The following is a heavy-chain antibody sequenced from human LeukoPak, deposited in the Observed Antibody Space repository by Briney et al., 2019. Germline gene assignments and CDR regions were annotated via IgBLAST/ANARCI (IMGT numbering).Heavy chain of an antibody. J-gene: IGHJ4*02. CDR3: ARGTTGRGSSWLDY. V-gene: IGHV3-33*01. CDR2: IWYDGSNK. Sequence: GRSLRLSCAASGFTFSSYGMHWVRQAPGKGLEWVAGIWYDGSNKYYADSVKGRFTISRDNSKNTLYLQMNSLRAEDTAVYYCARGTTGRGSSWLDYWGQGTLVTVSS. CDR1: GFTFSSYG. D-gene: IGHD6-13*01.